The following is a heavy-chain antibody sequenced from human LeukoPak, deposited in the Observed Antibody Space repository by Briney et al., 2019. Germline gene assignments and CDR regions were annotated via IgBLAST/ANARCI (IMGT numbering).Heavy chain of an antibody. CDR3: AREPSGTLDY. Sequence: SGTLSLTCAVSGGSISSSNWWSWVRQPPGKGLEWIGEIYHSGSTYYNPSLKSRVTISVDTSKNQFSLKLSSVTAADTAVYYCAREPSGTLDYWGQGTLVTVSS. CDR1: GGSISSSNW. CDR2: IYHSGST. D-gene: IGHD1-26*01. J-gene: IGHJ4*02. V-gene: IGHV4-4*02.